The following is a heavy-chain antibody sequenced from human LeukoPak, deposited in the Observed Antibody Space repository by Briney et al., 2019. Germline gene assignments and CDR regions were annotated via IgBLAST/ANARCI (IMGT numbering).Heavy chain of an antibody. Sequence: SQTLSLTCTVSGGSISSGGYYWSWIRQPPGKGLEWIGYIYHSGSTYYNPSLKSRVTISVDRSKNQFSLKLSSVTAADTAVYYCAGGYCSSTSCNAVGYFDYWGQGALVTVSS. CDR3: AGGYCSSTSCNAVGYFDY. J-gene: IGHJ4*02. CDR1: GGSISSGGYY. V-gene: IGHV4-30-2*01. CDR2: IYHSGST. D-gene: IGHD2-2*01.